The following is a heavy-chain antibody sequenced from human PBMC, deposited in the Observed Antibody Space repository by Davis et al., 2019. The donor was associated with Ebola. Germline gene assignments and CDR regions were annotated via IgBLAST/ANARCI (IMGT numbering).Heavy chain of an antibody. D-gene: IGHD3-3*01. Sequence: SETLSLTCAAHGGSFSGYYWSWIRQPPGKGLEWIGEINHSGSTNYNPSLKSRVTISVDTSKNQFSLKLSSVTAADTAVYYCARGTIFGVVRYYYYGMDVWGQGTTVTVSS. CDR1: GGSFSGYY. J-gene: IGHJ6*02. V-gene: IGHV4-34*01. CDR2: INHSGST. CDR3: ARGTIFGVVRYYYYGMDV.